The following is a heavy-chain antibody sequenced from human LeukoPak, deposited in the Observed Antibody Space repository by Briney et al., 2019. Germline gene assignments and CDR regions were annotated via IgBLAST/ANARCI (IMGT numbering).Heavy chain of an antibody. CDR1: GGSFSGYY. CDR2: INHSGST. V-gene: IGHV4-34*01. CDR3: ARRMGNLTKRIAAALRDWYFGL. Sequence: SETLSLTCAVYGGSFSGYYWSWIRQPLGKGLEWIGEINHSGSTDYNPSLKSRVTISVDTSKNQFSLRLSSVTAADTAVYYCARRMGNLTKRIAAALRDWYFGLWGRGTLVTVSS. J-gene: IGHJ2*01. D-gene: IGHD6-13*01.